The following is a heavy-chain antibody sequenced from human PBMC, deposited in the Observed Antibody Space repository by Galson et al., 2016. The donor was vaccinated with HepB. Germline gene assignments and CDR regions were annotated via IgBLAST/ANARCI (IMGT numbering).Heavy chain of an antibody. J-gene: IGHJ4*02. Sequence: SVKVSCKASGYTFISYAIHWVRQAPGHGPVCLGWITPDNGKTKISPRFQDRVTITRDTSAATAYMDLSSLTSEDTAVYYCVRDKYVLATGHLDYWGQGTPVTVSS. V-gene: IGHV1-3*01. CDR3: VRDKYVLATGHLDY. CDR2: ITPDNGKT. D-gene: IGHD2-8*01. CDR1: GYTFISYA.